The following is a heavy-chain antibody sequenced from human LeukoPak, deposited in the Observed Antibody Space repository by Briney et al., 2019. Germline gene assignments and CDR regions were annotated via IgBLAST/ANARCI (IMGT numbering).Heavy chain of an antibody. CDR2: ICGSGDST. V-gene: IGHV3-23*01. CDR3: AKGGAGYCSSTSCLYYFDY. J-gene: IGHJ4*02. D-gene: IGHD2-2*01. CDR1: GFTFSTYA. Sequence: PGGSLRLSCAASGFTFSTYAMNWVRQAPGKGLEWVSTICGSGDSTYYADSVKGRFTISRDNFKNTLLLQMHSLRAEDTAVYYCAKGGAGYCSSTSCLYYFDYWGQGTLVTVST.